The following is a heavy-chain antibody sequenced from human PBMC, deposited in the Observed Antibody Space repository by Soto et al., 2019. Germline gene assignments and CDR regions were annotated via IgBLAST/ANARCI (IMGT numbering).Heavy chain of an antibody. CDR3: AKDDPLVGATIEWLHSVNWFDP. V-gene: IGHV3-23*01. CDR1: GFTFSSYA. CDR2: ISGSGGST. D-gene: IGHD1-26*01. J-gene: IGHJ5*02. Sequence: EVQLLESGGGLVQPGGSLRLSCAASGFTFSSYAMSWVRQAPGKGLEWVSAISGSGGSTYYADSVKGRFTISRDNSKNTLYLQMNSLRAEDTAVYYCAKDDPLVGATIEWLHSVNWFDPWGQGTLVTVSS.